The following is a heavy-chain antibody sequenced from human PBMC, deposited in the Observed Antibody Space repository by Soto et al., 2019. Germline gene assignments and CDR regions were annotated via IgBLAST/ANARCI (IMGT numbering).Heavy chain of an antibody. V-gene: IGHV6-1*01. CDR1: GDSVSSNSAD. CDR2: TYYRSKWYH. CDR3: ARGEQYSGRIFDY. J-gene: IGHJ4*01. Sequence: PSQTLSLTCAITGDSVSSNSADWSWVRQSPSRGLEWLGRTYYRSKWYHEYAVSVRGRITINPDTSKNQYSLQLNSVTPEDTAVYFCARGEQYSGRIFDYWGQGTLVTVSS. D-gene: IGHD1-26*01.